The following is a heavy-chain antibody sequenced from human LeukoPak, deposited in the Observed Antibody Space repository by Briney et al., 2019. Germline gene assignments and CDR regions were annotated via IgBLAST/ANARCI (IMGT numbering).Heavy chain of an antibody. D-gene: IGHD2-15*01. Sequence: SETLSLTCSVSGGSISSYYWNWIRQPAGKGLEWIGRVFNTGTTNYNPSLKSRVTMSLDTSKRQFSLSLSSVTAADTAIYWCAKSGDFYFGMDIWGQGTTVTVSS. CDR2: VFNTGTT. CDR3: AKSGDFYFGMDI. CDR1: GGSISSYY. V-gene: IGHV4-4*07. J-gene: IGHJ6*02.